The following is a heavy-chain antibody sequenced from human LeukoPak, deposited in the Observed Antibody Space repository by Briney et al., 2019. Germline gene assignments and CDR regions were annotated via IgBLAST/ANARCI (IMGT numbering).Heavy chain of an antibody. V-gene: IGHV3-74*01. Sequence: GGSLRLSCAASGFTFNIYWMLWVRQVPGKGLVWVSRINSDGSSTTYADSVRGRFTISRDNAKNTLYLQMNSLRAEDTAVYYCGRDSTYTIDSWGQGTLVTVSS. D-gene: IGHD1-14*01. J-gene: IGHJ4*02. CDR3: GRDSTYTIDS. CDR1: GFTFNIYW. CDR2: INSDGSST.